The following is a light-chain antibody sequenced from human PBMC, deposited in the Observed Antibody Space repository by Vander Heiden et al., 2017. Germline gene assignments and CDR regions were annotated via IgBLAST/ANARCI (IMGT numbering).Light chain of an antibody. CDR3: QQRSNWPIT. J-gene: IGKJ5*01. V-gene: IGKV3-11*01. CDR2: AAS. CDR1: QSVSSY. Sequence: EIVLTQSPATLSLSPGERATLSCRASQSVSSYLAWYQQKPGQAPRLLIYAASNGATGIPARFSGSGSGTDFTLTISSLEPEDFAVYYCQQRSNWPITFGQGTRLEIK.